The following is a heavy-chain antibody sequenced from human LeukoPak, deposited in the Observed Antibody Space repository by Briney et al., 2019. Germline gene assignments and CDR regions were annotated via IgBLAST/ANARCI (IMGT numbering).Heavy chain of an antibody. CDR3: ARGKVPDP. J-gene: IGHJ5*02. Sequence: SETLSLTCTVSGDSISSPDYYWTSSCQPPGGGLGWIRSIYYRGTTFYNPSLKSRLTISLDTSKNQFFLTLGSVIVADTAVYYCARGKVPDPWGQGTLITVSS. CDR2: IYYRGTT. CDR1: GDSISSPDYY. V-gene: IGHV4-30-4*08. D-gene: IGHD1-14*01.